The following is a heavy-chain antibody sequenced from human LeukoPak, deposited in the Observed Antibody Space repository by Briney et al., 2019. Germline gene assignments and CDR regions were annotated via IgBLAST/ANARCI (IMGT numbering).Heavy chain of an antibody. CDR2: ISYDGSNK. CDR3: AKVNAPTILGWFDP. D-gene: IGHD2-21*01. V-gene: IGHV3-30*18. J-gene: IGHJ5*02. CDR1: GFTFSSYG. Sequence: GGSLRLSCAASGFTFSSYGMHWVRQAPGKGLEWVAVISYDGSNKYYADSVKGRFTISRDNSKNTLCLQMNSLRAEDTAVYYCAKVNAPTILGWFDPWGQGTLVTVSS.